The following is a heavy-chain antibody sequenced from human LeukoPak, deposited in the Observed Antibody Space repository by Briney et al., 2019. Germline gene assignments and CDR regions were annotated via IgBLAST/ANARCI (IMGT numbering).Heavy chain of an antibody. CDR1: GFTFSSYA. V-gene: IGHV3-23*01. Sequence: TGGSLRFSCAASGFTFSSYAMSWVRQAPGKGLEWVSAISGSGGSTYYADSVKGRFTISRDNSKNTLYLQMNSLRAEDTAVYYCAKTYYDLWSGYSYYFDYWGQGTLVTVSS. D-gene: IGHD3-3*01. CDR2: ISGSGGST. CDR3: AKTYYDLWSGYSYYFDY. J-gene: IGHJ4*02.